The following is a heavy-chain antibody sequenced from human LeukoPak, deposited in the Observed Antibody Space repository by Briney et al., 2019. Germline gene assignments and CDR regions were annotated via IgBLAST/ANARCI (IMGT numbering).Heavy chain of an antibody. V-gene: IGHV3-15*01. CDR2: IKSKTDGGTT. J-gene: IGHJ4*02. CDR3: TTGLRYSSGWYKFY. CDR1: GFTFSNAW. Sequence: GGSLRLSCAASGFTFSNAWMSWVRQAPGKGLEWVGRIKSKTDGGTTDYAAPVKGRFTISRDDSKNTLYLQMNSLKTEDTAVYYCTTGLRYSSGWYKFYWGQGTLVTVSS. D-gene: IGHD6-19*01.